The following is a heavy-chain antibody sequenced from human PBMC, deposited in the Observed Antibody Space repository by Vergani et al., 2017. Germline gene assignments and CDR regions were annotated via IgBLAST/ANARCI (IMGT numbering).Heavy chain of an antibody. J-gene: IGHJ6*02. Sequence: QVQLQQWGAGLLKPSETLSLTCAVSGGSFSGYYWSWIRQPPGKGLEWIGEINHSGSTNYNPSLKSRVTISVDTSKNQFSLKLSSVTAADTAVYYCARRSAPGRVAAPSRYGMDVWGQGTTVTVSS. V-gene: IGHV4-34*01. CDR2: INHSGST. CDR1: GGSFSGYY. D-gene: IGHD2-15*01. CDR3: ARRSAPGRVAAPSRYGMDV.